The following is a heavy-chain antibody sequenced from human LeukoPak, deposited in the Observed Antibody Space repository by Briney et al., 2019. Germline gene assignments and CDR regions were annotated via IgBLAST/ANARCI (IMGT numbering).Heavy chain of an antibody. CDR2: IRYDGSNK. Sequence: GGSLRLSCAASGFTFSSYGMHWVRQAPGKGLEWVAFIRYDGSNKYYADSVKGRSTISRDNSKNTLYLQMNSLRVEDTAIYYCTKEDIAGNGFPFDSWGQGTMVTASS. CDR1: GFTFSSYG. CDR3: TKEDIAGNGFPFDS. V-gene: IGHV3-30*02. J-gene: IGHJ4*02. D-gene: IGHD5-12*01.